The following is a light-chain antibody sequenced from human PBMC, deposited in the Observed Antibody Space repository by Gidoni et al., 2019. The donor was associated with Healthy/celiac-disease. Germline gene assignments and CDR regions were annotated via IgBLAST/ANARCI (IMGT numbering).Light chain of an antibody. V-gene: IGLV2-23*01. CDR1: SSDVGSYNL. J-gene: IGLJ2*01. CDR2: EGS. Sequence: QSALTKPDSVSGSPGESITISCTGTSSDVGSYNLVSWYQQHPGKAPKLMIYEGSKRPSGASNRFSGSKSGNTASLTISGLLAEDEADYYCCSYAGSSTYVVFGGGTKLTVL. CDR3: CSYAGSSTYVV.